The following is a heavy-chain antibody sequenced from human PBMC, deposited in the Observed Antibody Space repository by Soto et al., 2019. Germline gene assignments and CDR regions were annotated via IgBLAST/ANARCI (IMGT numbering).Heavy chain of an antibody. V-gene: IGHV3-74*01. J-gene: IGHJ6*02. CDR3: SRGLNPSGSYKSPFGYYGMDV. Sequence: GGSLRLSCAASGFTFSSYWIHWVRQAPGKGLVWVSRINSDGSSTSYADSVKGRFTISRDNAKNTLYLQMNSLRAEDTAVYYCSRGLNPSGSYKSPFGYYGMDVSGQGTTVTVSS. CDR2: INSDGSST. CDR1: GFTFSSYW. D-gene: IGHD1-26*01.